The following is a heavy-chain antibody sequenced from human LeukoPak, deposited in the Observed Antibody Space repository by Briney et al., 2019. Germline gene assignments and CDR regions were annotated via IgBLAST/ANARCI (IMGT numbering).Heavy chain of an antibody. D-gene: IGHD2/OR15-2a*01. CDR3: GRHAPYRNFYL. J-gene: IGHJ4*02. CDR1: GASINTNDYY. V-gene: IGHV4-39*01. CDR2: FGHGRNA. Sequence: SETLSLTCTASGASINTNDYYWGWIRQPPGKGLEWIGSFGHGRNAFYNPSLQSRVTISVDASTQQFSLRLTSVTAADTAMYYCGRHAPYRNFYLWGQGTLVTVSS.